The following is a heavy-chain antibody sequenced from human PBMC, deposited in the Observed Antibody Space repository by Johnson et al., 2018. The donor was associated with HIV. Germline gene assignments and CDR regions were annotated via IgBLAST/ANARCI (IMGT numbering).Heavy chain of an antibody. J-gene: IGHJ3*02. Sequence: AAGGVTVSSNYMTWVRQAPGKGLEWVSVLFSGGTTYYADSVKGRFTISRDNSKNTLYLQMNRLRVEDTAVYYCAKVKGVGPDYAFDIWGQGTMVTVSS. CDR3: AKVKGVGPDYAFDI. CDR1: GVTVSSNY. D-gene: IGHD2-21*02. CDR2: LFSGGTT. V-gene: IGHV3-66*01.